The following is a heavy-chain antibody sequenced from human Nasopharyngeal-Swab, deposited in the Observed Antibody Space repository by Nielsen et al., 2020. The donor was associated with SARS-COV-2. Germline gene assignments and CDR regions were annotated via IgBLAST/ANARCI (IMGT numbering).Heavy chain of an antibody. CDR1: GGSISSSSYY. V-gene: IGHV4-39*01. CDR2: IYYSGST. D-gene: IGHD6-19*01. J-gene: IGHJ5*02. CDR3: ARQAVAGTGWGFDP. Sequence: SETLSLTCTVSGGSISSSSYYWGWIRQPPGKGLEWIGSIYYSGSTYYNPSLKSRVTISVDTSKNQFSLKLSSVTAADTAVYYCARQAVAGTGWGFDPWGQGTLVTVSS.